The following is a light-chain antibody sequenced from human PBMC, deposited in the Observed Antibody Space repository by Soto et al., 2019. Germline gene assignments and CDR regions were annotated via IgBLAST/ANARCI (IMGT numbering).Light chain of an antibody. V-gene: IGKV3-11*01. CDR3: QQYDNWPVT. CDR1: QSVSSY. Sequence: EIVLTQSPATLSLSAWERATLSFTASQSVSSYLAWYQQKPGQAPRLLIYDASNRATGIPARFSGSGSGTEFTLTIYSLQSEDSALYYCQQYDNWPVTFGGGTKVDIK. J-gene: IGKJ4*01. CDR2: DAS.